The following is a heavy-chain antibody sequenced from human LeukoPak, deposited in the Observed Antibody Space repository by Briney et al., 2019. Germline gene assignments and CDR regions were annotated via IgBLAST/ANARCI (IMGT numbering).Heavy chain of an antibody. J-gene: IGHJ4*02. CDR2: IYTSGIT. V-gene: IGHV4-4*07. CDR1: GGSISSYF. CDR3: ARETADLGRSLDY. Sequence: SETLSLTCTVSGGSISSYFWSWIRQPAGKGPEWIGRIYTSGITNCNPSLKSRVTMSVDTSKNQFSLNLTSVTAADTAVYYCARETADLGRSLDYWGQGTLVTVSS. D-gene: IGHD1-1*01.